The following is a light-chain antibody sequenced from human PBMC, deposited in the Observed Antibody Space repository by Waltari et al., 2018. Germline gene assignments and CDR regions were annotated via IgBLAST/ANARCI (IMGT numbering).Light chain of an antibody. J-gene: IGKJ3*01. Sequence: IQMTQSPSSLSASVGDRVTITCRASQSIADYLNWYQQKPGKAPKLLIYAASNLHGGVPPRFSGSGSGTDFTLTINTLQPEDFATYYCQQSYSTPPFSFGPGTKVDIK. CDR3: QQSYSTPPFS. V-gene: IGKV1-39*01. CDR1: QSIADY. CDR2: AAS.